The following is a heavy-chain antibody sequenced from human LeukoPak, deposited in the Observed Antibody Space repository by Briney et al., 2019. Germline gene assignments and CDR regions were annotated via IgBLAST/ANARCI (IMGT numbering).Heavy chain of an antibody. V-gene: IGHV4-4*07. CDR3: ARENSGSYREFDY. Sequence: SETLSLTCTVSGGSISSYYWSWNRQPAGKGLEWIGRIYTSGSTNYNASLKCRVSMSVDTSKNQFSLKLSSVTAADTAVFYCARENSGSYREFDYWGQGTLVTVSS. CDR1: GGSISSYY. D-gene: IGHD1-26*01. J-gene: IGHJ4*02. CDR2: IYTSGST.